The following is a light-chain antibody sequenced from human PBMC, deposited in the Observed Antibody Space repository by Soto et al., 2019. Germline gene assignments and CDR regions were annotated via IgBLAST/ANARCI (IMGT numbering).Light chain of an antibody. CDR2: EGS. V-gene: IGLV2-23*01. CDR3: CSYAGSQVV. Sequence: QSALTQPASVSGSPGQSITISCTGTSSDVGNYNLVSWYQQHPGKAPKVMIYEGSKRPSGVSNRFSGSKSGNTAFLTISGLQAEDEADYYCCSYAGSQVVFGGRTKLTVL. CDR1: SSDVGNYNL. J-gene: IGLJ2*01.